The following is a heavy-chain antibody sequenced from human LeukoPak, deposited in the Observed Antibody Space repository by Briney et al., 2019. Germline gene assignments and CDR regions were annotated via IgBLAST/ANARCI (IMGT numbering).Heavy chain of an antibody. D-gene: IGHD4-23*01. Sequence: SETLSLTCTVSGGSISSYYWSWIRQPPGKGLEWIRYIHYSGSTNYNPSLKSRVTISVDTSKNQFSLKLSSVTAADTAVYYCARALYYGGSADYYYGMDVWGQGTTVTVSS. V-gene: IGHV4-59*01. J-gene: IGHJ6*02. CDR2: IHYSGST. CDR1: GGSISSYY. CDR3: ARALYYGGSADYYYGMDV.